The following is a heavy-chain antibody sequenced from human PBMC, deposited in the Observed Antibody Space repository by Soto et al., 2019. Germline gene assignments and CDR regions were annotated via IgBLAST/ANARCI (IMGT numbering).Heavy chain of an antibody. CDR2: ISRGSDYI. Sequence: EVHLVESGGGLVKPGGSLRLTCAGSGFSFSDYTMNWVRQAPGKGLEWVSSISRGSDYIFYADTVKGRFTISGDNARNSLYLQMSSLRAEDTAVYYCAKDSGCVNNACAYDPWGQGTLVSVSS. J-gene: IGHJ5*02. V-gene: IGHV3-21*01. D-gene: IGHD1-20*01. CDR3: AKDSGCVNNACAYDP. CDR1: GFSFSDYT.